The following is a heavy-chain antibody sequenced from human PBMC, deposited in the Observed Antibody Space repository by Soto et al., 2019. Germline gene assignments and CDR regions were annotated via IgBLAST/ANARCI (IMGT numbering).Heavy chain of an antibody. CDR2: ISVSGNII. V-gene: IGHV3-48*03. D-gene: IGHD6-13*01. CDR1: GFTFSTYE. CDR3: VRDPMRASAAASLEY. Sequence: EVQLVESGGGLVQPGGSLRLSCAASGFTFSTYEFNWVRQAPGRGLEWISYISVSGNIIRYADSVKGRFTISRDNAENSLHLHMSSLRVDDTAVYVCVRDPMRASAAASLEYWGQGTQVIVSS. J-gene: IGHJ4*02.